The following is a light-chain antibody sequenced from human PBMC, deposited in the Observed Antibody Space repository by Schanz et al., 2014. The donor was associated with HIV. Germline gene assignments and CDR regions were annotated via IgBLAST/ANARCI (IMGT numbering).Light chain of an antibody. Sequence: EIVMTQSPVTLSVSPGERATLSCRASQSVRTNLAWYQQKRGQAPRLLIYGASTRATGIPARFSGSGSGTDFTLTITSLQSDDSAVYYCQQYNNWPPLTFGGGTKVEIK. V-gene: IGKV3-15*01. CDR1: QSVRTN. CDR3: QQYNNWPPLT. J-gene: IGKJ4*01. CDR2: GAS.